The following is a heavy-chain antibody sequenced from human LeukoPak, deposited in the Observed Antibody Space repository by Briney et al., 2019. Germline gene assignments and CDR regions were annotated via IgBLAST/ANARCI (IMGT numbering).Heavy chain of an antibody. D-gene: IGHD3-9*01. CDR2: VSIYDDNT. V-gene: IGHV1-18*01. CDR3: ARTGHYQFDS. J-gene: IGHJ4*02. Sequence: ASVKVSCKASGYSFTDYDFSWVRQAPGQGLEWLGWVSIYDDNTNYAREFQDRITMTTDISTSTAYMELKSLTSDDTAVYFCARTGHYQFDSWGQGTLVTVSS. CDR1: GYSFTDYD.